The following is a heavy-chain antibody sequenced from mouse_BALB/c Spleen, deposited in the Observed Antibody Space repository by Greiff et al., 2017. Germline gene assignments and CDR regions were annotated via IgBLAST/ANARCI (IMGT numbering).Heavy chain of an antibody. CDR3: ARDRFFDY. V-gene: IGHV14-1*02. J-gene: IGHJ2*01. D-gene: IGHD2-14*01. CDR1: GFNIKDYY. CDR2: IDPENGNT. Sequence: VQLQQSGAELVRPGALVKLSCKASGFNIKDYYMHWVKQRPEQGLEWIGWIDPENGNTIYDPKFQGKASITADTSSNPAYLQLSSLTSEDTAVYYCARDRFFDYWGQGTTLTVSS.